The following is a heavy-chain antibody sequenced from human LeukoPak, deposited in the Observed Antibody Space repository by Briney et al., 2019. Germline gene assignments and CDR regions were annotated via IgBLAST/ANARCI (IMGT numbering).Heavy chain of an antibody. Sequence: SETLSLTCTVSGGSISSSSYYWGWIRQPPGKGLEWIGSIYYSGSTYYNPSLKSRVTISVDTSKNQFSLKLSSVTAAGTAVYYCGSFGELLPRGGDYWGQGTLVTVSS. CDR3: GSFGELLPRGGDY. J-gene: IGHJ4*02. D-gene: IGHD3-10*01. V-gene: IGHV4-39*01. CDR1: GGSISSSSYY. CDR2: IYYSGST.